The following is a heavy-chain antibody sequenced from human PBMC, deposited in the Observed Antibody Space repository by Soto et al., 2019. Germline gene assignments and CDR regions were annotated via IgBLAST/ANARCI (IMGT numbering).Heavy chain of an antibody. CDR3: AKDMGGGYDILTGYYNVGPAFDI. V-gene: IGHV3-9*01. J-gene: IGHJ3*02. CDR1: GFTFDDYA. D-gene: IGHD3-9*01. Sequence: GGSLRLSCAASGFTFDDYAMHWVRQAPGKGLEWVSGISWNSGSIGYADSVKGRFTISRDNAKNSLYLQMNSLRAEDTALYYCAKDMGGGYDILTGYYNVGPAFDIWSQGTMVTVSS. CDR2: ISWNSGSI.